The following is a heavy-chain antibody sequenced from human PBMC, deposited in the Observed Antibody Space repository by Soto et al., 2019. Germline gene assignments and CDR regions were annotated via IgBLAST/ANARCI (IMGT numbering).Heavy chain of an antibody. CDR2: IYLGENT. CDR1: GAYFSSGDW. CDR3: SSSGWEFCSGESCYSRIDGLDV. J-gene: IGHJ6*01. V-gene: IGHV4-4*02. D-gene: IGHD2-15*01. Sequence: SATLSLTCAVSGAYFSSGDWWNWVRQPPGKGLEWIGQIYLGENTNYSPSLKSRLTISVDKSKNHFSLKLTSVTAADTAVYYCSSSGWEFCSGESCYSRIDGLDVWAQGTTVTVSS.